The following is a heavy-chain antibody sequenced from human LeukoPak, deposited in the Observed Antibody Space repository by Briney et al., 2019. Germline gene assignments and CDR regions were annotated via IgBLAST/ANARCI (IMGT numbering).Heavy chain of an antibody. D-gene: IGHD1-26*01. V-gene: IGHV4-59*01. Sequence: PSETLSLTCTVSGGSISSYYWSWIRQPPGKGLEWIGYIYHSGSTNYNPSLKSRVTISVDTSKNQFSLKLSSVTAADTAVYYCARAPSVGATSYFDYWGQGTLVTVSS. J-gene: IGHJ4*02. CDR1: GGSISSYY. CDR2: IYHSGST. CDR3: ARAPSVGATSYFDY.